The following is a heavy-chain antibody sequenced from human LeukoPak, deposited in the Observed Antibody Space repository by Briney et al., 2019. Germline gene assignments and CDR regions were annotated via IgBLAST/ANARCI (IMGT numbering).Heavy chain of an antibody. CDR2: IRQDGSEK. J-gene: IGHJ4*01. CDR1: GFTFTDYW. CDR3: ARVGTAAGLYFDL. V-gene: IGHV3-7*04. Sequence: AGSLRLSCAVSGFTFTDYWRNWVRQAPGKGLERLASIRQDGSEKTYVDSVKGRFTISRDNTKNSLSLQVNSLRVEDTAVYYCARVGTAAGLYFDLWGQGTLVTVSS. D-gene: IGHD6-13*01.